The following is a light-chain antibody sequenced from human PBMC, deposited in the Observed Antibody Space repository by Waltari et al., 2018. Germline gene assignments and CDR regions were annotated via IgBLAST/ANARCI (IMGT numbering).Light chain of an antibody. Sequence: QSALTQPASVSGSPGQSITISCTGTSSDVGGYNYVSWYQHHPGKAPKLIISDVSKRPSGLADCFSGSKSGNTASLTISGLQTEDEADYYCNSWTTSSTLLFGGGTKVTVL. J-gene: IGLJ3*02. CDR1: SSDVGGYNY. CDR3: NSWTTSSTLL. V-gene: IGLV2-14*03. CDR2: DVS.